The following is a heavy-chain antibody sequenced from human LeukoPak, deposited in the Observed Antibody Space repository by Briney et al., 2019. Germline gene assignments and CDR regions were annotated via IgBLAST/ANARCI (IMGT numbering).Heavy chain of an antibody. D-gene: IGHD2-15*01. Sequence: PSETLSLTCTVSGGSINSYYWSWIRQSPGKGLEWIGYIHNSGVTNYSPSLKSRVTISIDTSKKQFFLKLSSVTAADTAVYSCARFYGGGGGNGFDIWGQGTMVTVSS. CDR3: ARFYGGGGGNGFDI. V-gene: IGHV4-59*01. J-gene: IGHJ3*02. CDR2: IHNSGVT. CDR1: GGSINSYY.